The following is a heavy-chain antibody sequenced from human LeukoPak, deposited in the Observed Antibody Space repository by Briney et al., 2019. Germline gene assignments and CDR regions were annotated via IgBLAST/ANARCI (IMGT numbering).Heavy chain of an antibody. CDR1: GYSFSTYW. V-gene: IGHV5-51*01. CDR2: INPDDSDT. D-gene: IGHD3-22*01. J-gene: IGHJ5*02. CDR3: ARHGRYSSGSRWFGP. Sequence: GESLKISCKGSGYSFSTYWIGWVRQMPGKGLEWMGIINPDDSDTKYSPSFQGQVTISADKSISTAYLQWSSLKASDTAMYYCARHGRYSSGSRWFGPWGQGTLVTVSS.